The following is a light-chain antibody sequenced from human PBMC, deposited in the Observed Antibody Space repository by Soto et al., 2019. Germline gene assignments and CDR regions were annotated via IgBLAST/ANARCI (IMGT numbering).Light chain of an antibody. CDR1: SSDVGSYNL. CDR2: EVS. J-gene: IGLJ1*01. Sequence: QSALTQPASVSGSPGQSITISCTGTSSDVGSYNLVSWYQQHPGKAPKLMICEVSKRPSGVSNRFSGSKSGNTASLTISGLQAEDAADYYCCSYTGSSTVFGTGTKVTV. V-gene: IGLV2-23*02. CDR3: CSYTGSSTV.